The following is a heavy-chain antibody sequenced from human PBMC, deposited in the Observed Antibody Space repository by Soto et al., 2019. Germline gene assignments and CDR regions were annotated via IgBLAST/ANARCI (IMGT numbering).Heavy chain of an antibody. V-gene: IGHV1-18*01. CDR2: ISTYNGNT. D-gene: IGHD2-2*02. CDR3: ARSPKYQPLYSNYYNYGMDV. Sequence: ASVKVSCKASGYTFTTYGISWVRQAPGQGLEWMGWISTYNGNTIYAQKLQGRVTMTTDTSTSTAYMELRSLRSDDTAVYYCARSPKYQPLYSNYYNYGMDVWSQATTFTVSS. J-gene: IGHJ6*02. CDR1: GYTFTTYG.